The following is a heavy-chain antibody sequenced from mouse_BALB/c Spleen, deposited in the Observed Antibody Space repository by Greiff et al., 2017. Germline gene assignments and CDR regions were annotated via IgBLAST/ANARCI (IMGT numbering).Heavy chain of an antibody. D-gene: IGHD1-1*01. CDR3: ATYYYGSSYVRFDV. V-gene: IGHV5-4*02. CDR2: ISDGGSYT. Sequence: EVQGVESGGGLVKPGGSLKLSCAASGFTFSDYYMYWVRQTPEKRLEWVATISDGGSYTYYPDSVKGRFTISRDNAKNNLYLQMSSLKSEDTAMYYCATYYYGSSYVRFDVWGAGTTVTVSS. J-gene: IGHJ1*01. CDR1: GFTFSDYY.